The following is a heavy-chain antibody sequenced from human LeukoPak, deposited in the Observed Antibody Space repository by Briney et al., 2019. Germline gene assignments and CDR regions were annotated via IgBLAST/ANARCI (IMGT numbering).Heavy chain of an antibody. V-gene: IGHV3-74*01. CDR1: GFTFGNYW. Sequence: GGSLRLPCAASGFTFGNYWMKWVRQAPGKGLVWVSRLNTDGSLATYADSVKGQFTISRDNAKNTLYLQMNSLRVDDTAVYYCARELDAAQTVDYWGQGTLVTVSS. D-gene: IGHD1-14*01. J-gene: IGHJ4*02. CDR2: LNTDGSLA. CDR3: ARELDAAQTVDY.